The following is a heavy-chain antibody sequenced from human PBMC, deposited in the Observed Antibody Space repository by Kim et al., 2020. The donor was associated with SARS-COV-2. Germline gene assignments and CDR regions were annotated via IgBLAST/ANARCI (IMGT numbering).Heavy chain of an antibody. CDR2: SGSI. CDR3: GRRIDS. J-gene: IGHJ4*02. Sequence: SGSINYNPSLKSRVTISVDTSTNSFSLRLTSVTAAETAMYYCGRRIDSWGQVTLVTVSS. V-gene: IGHV4-34*01.